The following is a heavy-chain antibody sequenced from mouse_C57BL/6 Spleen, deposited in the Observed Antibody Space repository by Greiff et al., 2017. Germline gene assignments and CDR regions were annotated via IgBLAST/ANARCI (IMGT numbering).Heavy chain of an antibody. V-gene: IGHV1-64*01. CDR3: ARERDGAWFAY. CDR2: IHPNSGST. Sequence: QVQLQQPGAELVKPGASVKLSCKASGYTFTSYWIHWVKQRPGQGLEWIGMIHPNSGSTNYNEKFKSKATLTVDKSSSTAYMQLSSLTSEDSAVYYCARERDGAWFAYWGQGALVTVSA. D-gene: IGHD3-3*01. CDR1: GYTFTSYW. J-gene: IGHJ3*01.